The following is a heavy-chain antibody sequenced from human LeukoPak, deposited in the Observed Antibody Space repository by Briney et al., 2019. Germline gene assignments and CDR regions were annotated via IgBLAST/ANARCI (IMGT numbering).Heavy chain of an antibody. D-gene: IGHD3-22*01. CDR1: GYTFTVKF. J-gene: IGHJ4*02. CDR2: IEPNSGGA. Sequence: ASVKVSCKTSGYTFTVKFLHWLRQAPRQGLEWMGGIEPNSGGAAYGQNFRGRVTVTRDTSVSTAYMELSRLRSDDTAVYYCAIENYYDSSGYSKAFDYRGQGTLVTVSS. V-gene: IGHV1-2*02. CDR3: AIENYYDSSGYSKAFDY.